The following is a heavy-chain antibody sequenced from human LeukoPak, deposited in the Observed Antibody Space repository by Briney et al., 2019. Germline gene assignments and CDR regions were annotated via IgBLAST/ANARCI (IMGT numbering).Heavy chain of an antibody. V-gene: IGHV3-33*01. CDR1: GFTFSSYG. J-gene: IGHJ4*02. CDR2: IWYDGSNK. CDR3: ARDTSNRWYNLGDY. Sequence: GGSLRLSCAASGFTFSSYGMHWVRQAPGKGLEWVAVIWYDGSNKYYADSVKGRFTISRDNSKNTLYLQMNSLRAEDTAVYYCARDTSNRWYNLGDYWGQGTLVTVSS. D-gene: IGHD6-19*01.